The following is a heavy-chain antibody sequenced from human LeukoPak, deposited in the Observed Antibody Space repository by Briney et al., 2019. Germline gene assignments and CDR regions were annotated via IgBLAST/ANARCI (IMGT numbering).Heavy chain of an antibody. CDR2: IRSKANSYAT. Sequence: GGSLKLSCAASGFTFSGSAMHWVRQASGKGLEWVGRIRSKANSYATAYAASVKGRFTISRDDSKNTAYLQMNSLKTEDTAVYYCTLMRVLDYYYYMDVWGKGTTVTVSS. CDR1: GFTFSGSA. J-gene: IGHJ6*03. CDR3: TLMRVLDYYYYMDV. D-gene: IGHD3-3*02. V-gene: IGHV3-73*01.